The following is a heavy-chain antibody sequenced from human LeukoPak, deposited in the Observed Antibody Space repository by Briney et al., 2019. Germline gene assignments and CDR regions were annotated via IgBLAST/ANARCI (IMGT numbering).Heavy chain of an antibody. Sequence: SETLSLTCAVFGGSFSGFHWTWIRQPPGKGLEWIGEINHSGSTNYNPSLKSRVTISVDTSKNQFSLKLNSVTAADTAVYYCARLSDIGYCSGGSCGNWFDPWGQGTLATVSS. CDR1: GGSFSGFH. J-gene: IGHJ5*02. V-gene: IGHV4-34*01. CDR2: INHSGST. CDR3: ARLSDIGYCSGGSCGNWFDP. D-gene: IGHD2-15*01.